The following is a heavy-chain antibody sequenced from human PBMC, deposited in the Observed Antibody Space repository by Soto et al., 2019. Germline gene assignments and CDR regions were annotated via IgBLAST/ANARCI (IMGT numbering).Heavy chain of an antibody. J-gene: IGHJ4*02. D-gene: IGHD3-3*01. Sequence: SETLSLTCTVSGGSISSSSYYWAWDRQPPGTGLEWIGNIYHSGSTNYNPSLKSRVTISVDTSKNQFSLKLTSVTAADTAVYYCARLGGYYQAFDNWGQGTLVTVSS. CDR3: ARLGGYYQAFDN. V-gene: IGHV4-39*07. CDR2: IYHSGST. CDR1: GGSISSSSYY.